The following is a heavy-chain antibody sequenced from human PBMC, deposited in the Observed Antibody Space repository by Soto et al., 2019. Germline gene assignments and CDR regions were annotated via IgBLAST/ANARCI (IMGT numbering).Heavy chain of an antibody. CDR2: IKQDGSEK. Sequence: GSLRLSCAASGFTFSSYWMSWVRQAPGKGLEWVANIKQDGSEKYYVDSVRGRFTISRDNARHSLYMQMNSLRAEDTAVYYCARGPGSTGHYYGCWGQGTLVTVSS. J-gene: IGHJ4*02. CDR1: GFTFSSYW. CDR3: ARGPGSTGHYYGC. D-gene: IGHD3-22*01. V-gene: IGHV3-7*05.